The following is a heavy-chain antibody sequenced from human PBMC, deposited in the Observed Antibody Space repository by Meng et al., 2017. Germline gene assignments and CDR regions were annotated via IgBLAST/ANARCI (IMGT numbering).Heavy chain of an antibody. V-gene: IGHV3-74*01. D-gene: IGHD5-18*01. CDR1: GFTFSSYW. CDR3: ARERRGYSYGFGY. Sequence: GGSLRLSCAASGFTFSSYWMHWVRQAPGKGLVWVSRINSDGSSTSYADSVKGRFTISRDNAKNSLYLQMNSLRAEDTAVYYCARERRGYSYGFGYWGQGTLVTVSS. J-gene: IGHJ4*02. CDR2: INSDGSST.